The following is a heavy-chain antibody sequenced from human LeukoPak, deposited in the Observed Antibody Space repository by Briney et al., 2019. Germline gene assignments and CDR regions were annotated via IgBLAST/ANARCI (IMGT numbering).Heavy chain of an antibody. Sequence: PSETPSLTCTVSGYSISSGYYWGWIRQPPGKGLEWIGSIYYSGSTYYNPSLKSRVTISVDTSKNQFSLKLSSVTAADTAVYYCASIYDYVWGSYRPPLGYFDYWGQGTLVTVSS. J-gene: IGHJ4*02. CDR2: IYYSGST. V-gene: IGHV4-38-2*02. D-gene: IGHD3-16*02. CDR1: GYSISSGYY. CDR3: ASIYDYVWGSYRPPLGYFDY.